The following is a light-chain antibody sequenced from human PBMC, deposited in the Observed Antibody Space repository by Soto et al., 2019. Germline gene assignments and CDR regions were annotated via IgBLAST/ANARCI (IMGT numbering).Light chain of an antibody. V-gene: IGKV1-27*01. CDR1: QDISNY. CDR2: AAS. CDR3: QKYNSAPSFT. J-gene: IGKJ3*01. Sequence: GGRVTITCRASQDISNYLAWYQQKPGKIPKLLIYAASTLQSGVPSRFSGSGSGADFTLTISSLQPEDVATYYCQKYNSAPSFTFGPGTKVDIK.